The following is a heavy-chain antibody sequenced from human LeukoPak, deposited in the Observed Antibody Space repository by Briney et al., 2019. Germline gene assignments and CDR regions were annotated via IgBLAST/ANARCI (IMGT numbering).Heavy chain of an antibody. CDR2: IIPIFGTA. D-gene: IGHD3-3*01. Sequence: ASVKVSCKASGGTFSSYAISWVRQAPGQGLEWMGGIIPIFGTANYAQKFQGRVTITADESTSTAYMELSSLRSEDTAVYYCARGFEETIFGVVPYFDYWGQGTLVTVSS. CDR3: ARGFEETIFGVVPYFDY. J-gene: IGHJ4*02. CDR1: GGTFSSYA. V-gene: IGHV1-69*01.